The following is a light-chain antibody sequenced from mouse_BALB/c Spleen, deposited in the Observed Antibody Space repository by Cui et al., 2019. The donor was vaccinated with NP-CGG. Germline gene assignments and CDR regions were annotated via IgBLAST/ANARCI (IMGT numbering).Light chain of an antibody. V-gene: IGLV1*01. Sequence: QTVVTQESALTTSPGETVTLTCRSSTGTVTNSNYANWVQEKPDHLFTGIIGGTNNRAPGVPARFSGSLIGDKAALTITGAQTEDEAIYFCALWYSNHWVFGGGTKLTVL. CDR3: ALWYSNHWV. CDR1: TGTVTNSNY. CDR2: GTN. J-gene: IGLJ1*01.